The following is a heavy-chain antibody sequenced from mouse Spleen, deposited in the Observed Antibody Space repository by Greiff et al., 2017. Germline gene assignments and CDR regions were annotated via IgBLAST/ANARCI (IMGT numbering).Heavy chain of an antibody. D-gene: IGHD2-10*01. Sequence: VQLKQSGPELVKPGASVKMSCKASGYTFTDYNMHWVKQSHGKSLEWIGYINPNNGGTSYNQKFKGKATLTVNKSSSTAYMELRSLTSEDSAVYYCAPAYYGNYGFAYWGQGTLVTVSA. CDR2: INPNNGGT. CDR1: GYTFTDYN. V-gene: IGHV1-22*01. CDR3: APAYYGNYGFAY. J-gene: IGHJ3*01.